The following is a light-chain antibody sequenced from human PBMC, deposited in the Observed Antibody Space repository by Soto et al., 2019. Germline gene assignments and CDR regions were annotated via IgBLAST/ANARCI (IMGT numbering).Light chain of an antibody. CDR2: SNN. V-gene: IGLV1-44*01. CDR3: AAWDDSLNGVV. Sequence: QSVLTQPPSASGTPGQRVTISCSGSSSNIGSNTVNWYQQLPGTAPKRLIYSNNQRPSGVTARFSGSKSGTAATLAISGLPSEDEDDYYCAAWDDSLNGVVFGGGTKLTVL. CDR1: SSNIGSNT. J-gene: IGLJ2*01.